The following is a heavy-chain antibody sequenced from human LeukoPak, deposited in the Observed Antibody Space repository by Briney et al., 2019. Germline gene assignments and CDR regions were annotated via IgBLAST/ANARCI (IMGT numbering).Heavy chain of an antibody. CDR2: ITAYNGST. CDR1: GYTFTSYC. Sequence: ASVKVSCKASGYTFTSYCISWVRQAPGQGLEWMGWITAYNGSTNYAQKLQGRVTMTRDTSISTAYMELSRLRSDDTAVYYSARYRPARGYCSGGTGPLFENWGQGTLVTVSS. D-gene: IGHD2-15*01. V-gene: IGHV1-18*04. CDR3: ARYRPARGYCSGGTGPLFEN. J-gene: IGHJ3*02.